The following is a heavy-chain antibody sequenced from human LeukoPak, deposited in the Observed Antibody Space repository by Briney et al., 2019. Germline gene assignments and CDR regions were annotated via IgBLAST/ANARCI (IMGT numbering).Heavy chain of an antibody. J-gene: IGHJ6*02. CDR3: AKDERIPVAGRFFYYAMDV. CDR2: VYFTGST. CDR1: GGSISSNY. V-gene: IGHV4-59*01. D-gene: IGHD6-19*01. Sequence: PSETLSLTCTVSGGSISSNYWNWIRQPPGKELEWIGYVYFTGSTDHNPSLKSRVTISLDTSNNQFSLKMSSVTAADTAVYYCAKDERIPVAGRFFYYAMDVWGQGTTVTVSS.